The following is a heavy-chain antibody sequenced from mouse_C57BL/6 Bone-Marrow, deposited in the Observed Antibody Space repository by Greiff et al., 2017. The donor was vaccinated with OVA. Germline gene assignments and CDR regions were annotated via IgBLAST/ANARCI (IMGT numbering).Heavy chain of an antibody. V-gene: IGHV1-42*01. Sequence: VQLQQSGAELVKPGASVKISCKASGYTFTGYYMNWVKQSPVQSLEWIGEINPSNGGTNYNQKFKGKATLTVDKSSSTAYMKLKSLTSEDSAVDYCESGYDGWCFDFWGTGTTVTVSS. CDR1: GYTFTGYY. CDR2: INPSNGGT. CDR3: ESGYDGWCFDF. D-gene: IGHD2-2*01. J-gene: IGHJ1*03.